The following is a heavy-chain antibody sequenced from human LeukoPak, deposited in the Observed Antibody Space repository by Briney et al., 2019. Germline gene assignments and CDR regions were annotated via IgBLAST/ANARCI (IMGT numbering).Heavy chain of an antibody. CDR2: IHYSGST. J-gene: IGHJ4*02. CDR1: GGSISSGGYY. D-gene: IGHD3-22*01. V-gene: IGHV4-31*03. CDR3: ARAQTYYYDSSGPFQIDY. Sequence: SQTLSLTCTVSGGSISSGGYYWSWIRQHPGKGLEWIGYIHYSGSTYYNPSLKSRVTISVDTSKNQFSLKLSSVTAADTAVYYCARAQTYYYDSSGPFQIDYWGQGTLVTVSS.